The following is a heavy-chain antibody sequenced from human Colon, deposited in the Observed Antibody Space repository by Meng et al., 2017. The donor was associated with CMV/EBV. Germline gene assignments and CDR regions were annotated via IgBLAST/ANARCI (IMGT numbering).Heavy chain of an antibody. CDR3: SRRRTSIPFDY. Sequence: QTTWKDAGPPLGKPTQTLTVTCTFSGFSLDSHGVGVGWIRQPPGKAPEWVALIYWDDDKRYSPSLENRLTITKDTSKNQVVLTMTDMGPMDTATYFCSRRRTSIPFDYWGQGILVTVSS. CDR1: GFSLDSHGVG. J-gene: IGHJ4*02. V-gene: IGHV2-5*02. D-gene: IGHD2-21*01. CDR2: IYWDDDK.